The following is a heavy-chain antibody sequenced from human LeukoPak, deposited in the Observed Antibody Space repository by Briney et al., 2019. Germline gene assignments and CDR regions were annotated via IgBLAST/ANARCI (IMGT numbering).Heavy chain of an antibody. J-gene: IGHJ4*02. CDR1: GYTFTSYD. CDR2: MNPNSGNT. V-gene: IGHV1-8*01. D-gene: IGHD1-26*01. CDR3: AGGYNFMGGATSRYVDNY. Sequence: ASVKVSCKASGYTFTSYDINWVRQATGQGLEWMGWMNPNSGNTGYAQKFQGRVTMTRNTSISTAYMELSSLRSEDTAVYYCAGGYNFMGGATSRYVDNYWGQGPLVTVS.